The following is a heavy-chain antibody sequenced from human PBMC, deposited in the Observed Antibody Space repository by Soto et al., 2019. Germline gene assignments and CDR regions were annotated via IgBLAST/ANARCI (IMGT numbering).Heavy chain of an antibody. CDR3: AREPRQGDRIDYFDY. J-gene: IGHJ4*02. D-gene: IGHD2-21*02. Sequence: PSETLSLTCTVSGGSISSYSWNWIRQPPGKGLEWIGYIYDSGNTNYNPSLKSRVTISVDTSENQFSLKLNSVTAADTAVYFCAREPRQGDRIDYFDYWGQGTLVTVS. CDR1: GGSISSYS. CDR2: IYDSGNT. V-gene: IGHV4-59*01.